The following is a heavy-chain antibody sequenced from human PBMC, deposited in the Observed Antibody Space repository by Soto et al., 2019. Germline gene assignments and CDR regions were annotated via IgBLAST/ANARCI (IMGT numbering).Heavy chain of an antibody. CDR3: ARDVRGCSSTSCYFDY. J-gene: IGHJ4*02. CDR2: ISAYNGNT. D-gene: IGHD2-2*01. CDR1: RYTFTSYG. Sequence: QVQLVQSGAEVKKPGASVKVSCKASRYTFTSYGISWVRQAPGQGLEWMGWISAYNGNTNYAQNLQGRVTMTTDTSTSTAYLELRSLRSDDTAVYYCARDVRGCSSTSCYFDYWGQGTLVTVSS. V-gene: IGHV1-18*01.